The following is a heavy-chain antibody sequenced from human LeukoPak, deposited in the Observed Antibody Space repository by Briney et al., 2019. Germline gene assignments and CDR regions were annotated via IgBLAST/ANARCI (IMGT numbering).Heavy chain of an antibody. V-gene: IGHV3-23*01. D-gene: IGHD6-19*01. CDR2: ISGSGDST. CDR1: AFTFSSYA. CDR3: AKSGSGWYRFDC. J-gene: IGHJ4*02. Sequence: PGGSLRLSCAASAFTFSSYAMSWVRQAPGKGLEWVSAISGSGDSTYYADSVKGRFTISRDNSKNTLYLQMNSLRAEDTAVYYCAKSGSGWYRFDCWGQGTLVTVSS.